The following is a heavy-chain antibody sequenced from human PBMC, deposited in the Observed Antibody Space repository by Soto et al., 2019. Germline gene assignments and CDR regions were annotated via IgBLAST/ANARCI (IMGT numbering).Heavy chain of an antibody. J-gene: IGHJ6*02. CDR1: GGSISSYY. CDR3: ARDRNDYVWGSAVSYYYGMDV. D-gene: IGHD3-16*01. V-gene: IGHV4-59*01. Sequence: PSETLSLTCTVSGGSISSYYWSWIRQPPGKGLEWIGYIYYSGSTNYNPSLKSRVTISVDTSNNQFSLKLSSVTAADTAVYYCARDRNDYVWGSAVSYYYGMDVGGQGTT. CDR2: IYYSGST.